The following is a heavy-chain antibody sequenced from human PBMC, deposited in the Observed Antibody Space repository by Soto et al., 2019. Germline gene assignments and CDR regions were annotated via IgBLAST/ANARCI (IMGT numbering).Heavy chain of an antibody. CDR1: GVTFTNDI. CDR2: IIPLLDIA. D-gene: IGHD5-12*01. CDR3: VRDSPIGSTYSGYDGIDY. Sequence: QVQLVQSGAEVKKPGSSVKVSCKASGVTFTNDIISWVLQAPGQGLEWMGRIIPLLDIANYAQKFQGRVTITADKSTSTAYMELNSLRSEDTAVYYCVRDSPIGSTYSGYDGIDYWGQGTLVTVSS. V-gene: IGHV1-69*08. J-gene: IGHJ4*02.